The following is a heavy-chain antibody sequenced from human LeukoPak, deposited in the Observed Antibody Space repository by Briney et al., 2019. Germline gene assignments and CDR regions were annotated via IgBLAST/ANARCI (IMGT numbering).Heavy chain of an antibody. CDR3: ATMHGYYDGSGYWVQ. V-gene: IGHV3-23*01. J-gene: IGHJ1*01. Sequence: GGSLRLSCAASGFTFGSYGMSWVRQAPGKGLEWVSFITPNADRTSYADSVEGRFTISRDNPRNTLYMQMNSLRDEDTALYYCATMHGYYDGSGYWVQWGQGTLVTVSS. D-gene: IGHD3-22*01. CDR1: GFTFGSYG. CDR2: ITPNADRT.